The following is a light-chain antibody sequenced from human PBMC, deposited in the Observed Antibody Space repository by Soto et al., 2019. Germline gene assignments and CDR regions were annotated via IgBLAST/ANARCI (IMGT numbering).Light chain of an antibody. Sequence: EIVMTQSPATLSVSPGERATLSCRASQSVSSNLAWYQQKPGQTPKLLIYVASTRATGIPARFSGSGSGTECTVTIGSLQSEDFAVYYCQQYNVWPLTFGGGTKVEFK. V-gene: IGKV3-15*01. CDR3: QQYNVWPLT. CDR2: VAS. CDR1: QSVSSN. J-gene: IGKJ4*01.